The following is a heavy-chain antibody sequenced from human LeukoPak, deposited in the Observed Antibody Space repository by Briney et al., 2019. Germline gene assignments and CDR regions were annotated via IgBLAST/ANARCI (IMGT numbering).Heavy chain of an antibody. CDR2: ISPSGSTV. Sequence: PGGSLRLSCAASGFIFSDYYMSWIRQAPGKGLEWVSYISPSGSTVNYADSVKGRFTISRDNAKNSLYLQMNSLRADDTAVYYFARRTFGRNDFDYWGQGTLVTVSS. J-gene: IGHJ4*02. CDR1: GFIFSDYY. D-gene: IGHD3-16*01. V-gene: IGHV3-11*01. CDR3: ARRTFGRNDFDY.